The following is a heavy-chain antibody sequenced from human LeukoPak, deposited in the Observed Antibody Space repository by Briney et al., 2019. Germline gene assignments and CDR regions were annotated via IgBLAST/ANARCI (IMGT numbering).Heavy chain of an antibody. CDR3: ARDFGETRGYYFDY. CDR1: GYTFTGYY. Sequence: ASVKVSCTTSGYTFTGYYMQWVRQAPGQGLEWMGWINPNSGGTNYAQKFQGRVTMTRDTSISTVYMEVSRLRSDDTAVYYCARDFGETRGYYFDYWGQGTLVTVSS. CDR2: INPNSGGT. J-gene: IGHJ4*02. D-gene: IGHD3-16*01. V-gene: IGHV1-2*02.